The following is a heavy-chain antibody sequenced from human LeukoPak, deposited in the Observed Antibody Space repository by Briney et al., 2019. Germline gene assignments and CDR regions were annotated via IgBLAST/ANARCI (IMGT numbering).Heavy chain of an antibody. Sequence: GVSLKISCQGCGYSFTDYWIGWVRQMPGKGLEWMGIIFPDDSDSKYSPSFQGQVTISVDKSITTAYLQWSSLKASASAMYYCERHALAGCIGGRCITSFHYNGMDVGGQGTTVTVSS. CDR2: IFPDDSDS. V-gene: IGHV5-51*01. CDR1: GYSFTDYW. D-gene: IGHD2-15*01. J-gene: IGHJ6*02. CDR3: ERHALAGCIGGRCITSFHYNGMDV.